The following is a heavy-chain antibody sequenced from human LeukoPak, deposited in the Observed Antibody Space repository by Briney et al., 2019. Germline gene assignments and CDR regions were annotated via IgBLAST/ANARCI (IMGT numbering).Heavy chain of an antibody. CDR1: GFTFRNYA. J-gene: IGHJ3*02. CDR2: ISVSGGST. Sequence: GGSLRLSCAASGFTFRNYAMNWVRQAPGKGLEWVSGISVSGGSTYYADSVKGRFTISRDNSKDTLYLQMNSLRAEDTAVYYCAKDTGSSGYYYISDGFDIWGQGTMVTVSS. V-gene: IGHV3-23*01. CDR3: AKDTGSSGYYYISDGFDI. D-gene: IGHD3-22*01.